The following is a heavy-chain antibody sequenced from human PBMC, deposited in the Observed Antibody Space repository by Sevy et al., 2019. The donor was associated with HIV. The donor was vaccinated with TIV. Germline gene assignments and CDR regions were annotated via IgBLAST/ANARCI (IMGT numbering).Heavy chain of an antibody. V-gene: IGHV3-23*01. CDR2: ISGSGGST. J-gene: IGHJ4*02. CDR3: ALYLTGSPGDY. Sequence: GGSLRLSCAASGFTFSSYAMSWVRQAPGKGLEWVSAISGSGGSTYYANSVKGRFTISRDNSKNTLYLQMNSLRAEDTAVYYCALYLTGSPGDYWGQGTLVTVSS. CDR1: GFTFSSYA. D-gene: IGHD3-9*01.